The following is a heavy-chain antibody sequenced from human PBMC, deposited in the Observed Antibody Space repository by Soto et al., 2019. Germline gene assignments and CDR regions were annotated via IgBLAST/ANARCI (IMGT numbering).Heavy chain of an antibody. J-gene: IGHJ5*02. D-gene: IGHD1-7*01. V-gene: IGHV4-31*03. CDR3: ARGQSGTREFDP. CDR1: GCSISSGGYY. CDR2: IYYSGST. Sequence: QVQLQESGPGLVKPSQTLSLTCTVSGCSISSGGYYWSWIRQHPGKGLEWIGYIYYSGSTYYNPSIKSRVTISVDTSKNQFSLKLSSVTAADTAVYYCARGQSGTREFDPWGQGTLVTVSS.